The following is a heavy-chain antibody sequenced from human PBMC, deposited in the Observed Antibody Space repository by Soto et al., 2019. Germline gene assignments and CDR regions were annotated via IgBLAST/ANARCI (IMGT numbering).Heavy chain of an antibody. Sequence: PGESLKISCKGSGYSFTSYWISWVRQMPGKGLEWMGRIDPSDSYTNYSPSFQGHVTISADKSISTAYLQWSSLKASDTAMYYCSTGIFEFYGMDVWGQGTTVTVSS. CDR2: IDPSDSYT. J-gene: IGHJ6*02. CDR1: GYSFTSYW. CDR3: STGIFEFYGMDV. D-gene: IGHD3-3*01. V-gene: IGHV5-10-1*01.